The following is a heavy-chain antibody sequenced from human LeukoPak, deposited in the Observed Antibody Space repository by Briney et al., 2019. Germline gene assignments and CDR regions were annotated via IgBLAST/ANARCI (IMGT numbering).Heavy chain of an antibody. CDR1: GFTFSRYG. D-gene: IGHD1/OR15-1a*01. J-gene: IGHJ3*02. V-gene: IGHV3-30*18. CDR3: AKENKGAFDI. Sequence: GRSLRLSCAASGFTFSRYGMHWVRQAPGKGLEWVAVISYDGSNKYYADSVKGRFTISRDNSKNTLYLQMNSLRAEDTAVYYCAKENKGAFDIWGQGTMVTVSS. CDR2: ISYDGSNK.